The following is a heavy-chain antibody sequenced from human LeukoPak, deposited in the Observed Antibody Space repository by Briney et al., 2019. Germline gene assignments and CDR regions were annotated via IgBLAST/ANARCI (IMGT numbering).Heavy chain of an antibody. CDR2: IIPIFGTA. J-gene: IGHJ3*02. CDR3: ARERSSGYNDAFDI. D-gene: IGHD3-22*01. Sequence: SVKVSCKASGGTFSSYAISWVRQAPGQGLEWMGGIIPIFGTANYAQKFQGRVTITADESTSTAYMELSSLRSEDTAVYYCARERSSGYNDAFDIWGQGTMVTVSS. V-gene: IGHV1-69*13. CDR1: GGTFSSYA.